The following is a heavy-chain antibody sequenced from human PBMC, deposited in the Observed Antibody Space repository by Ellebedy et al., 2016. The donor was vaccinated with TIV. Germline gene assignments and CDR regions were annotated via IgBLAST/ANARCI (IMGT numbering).Heavy chain of an antibody. CDR3: ASSRERPLYWYFCL. CDR2: IYYSGYT. Sequence: MPSETLSLTCTVSGDSISGYYWSWIRQPPGKRLEWLASIYYSGYTNHNPSLRSRVTVSLDTSKNQFSLKLRSVTAADTAVSYCASSRERPLYWYFCLWGRGTLVTVSS. D-gene: IGHD5-24*01. J-gene: IGHJ2*01. V-gene: IGHV4-59*01. CDR1: GDSISGYY.